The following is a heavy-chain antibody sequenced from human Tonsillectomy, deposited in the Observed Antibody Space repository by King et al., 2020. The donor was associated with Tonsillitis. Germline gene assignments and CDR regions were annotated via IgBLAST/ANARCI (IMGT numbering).Heavy chain of an antibody. CDR3: ARDHTGYPYGMDV. V-gene: IGHV4-59*01. Sequence: QVQLQESGPGLVKPSETLSLTCTVSGGSISSYYWSWIRQPPGKGLEWIGYIYYSGSTNYNPSLKRRVTISVDTSKNQFSLKLSSVTAADTAVYYCARDHTGYPYGMDVWGQGTTVTVSS. CDR2: IYYSGST. CDR1: GGSISSYY. D-gene: IGHD5-12*01. J-gene: IGHJ6*02.